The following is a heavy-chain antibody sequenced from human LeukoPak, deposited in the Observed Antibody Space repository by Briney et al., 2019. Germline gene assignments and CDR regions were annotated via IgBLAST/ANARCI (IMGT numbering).Heavy chain of an antibody. D-gene: IGHD6-13*01. Sequence: ASVKVSCKASGGTFSSYAISWVRQAPGQGLEWMGGIIPIFGTANYAQKFQGSVTITADESTSTAYMELSSLRSEDTAVYYCARRDSGYDFRSIAAAGTYYYYYMDVWGKGTTVTVSS. CDR1: GGTFSSYA. V-gene: IGHV1-69*13. CDR2: IIPIFGTA. J-gene: IGHJ6*03. CDR3: ARRDSGYDFRSIAAAGTYYYYYMDV.